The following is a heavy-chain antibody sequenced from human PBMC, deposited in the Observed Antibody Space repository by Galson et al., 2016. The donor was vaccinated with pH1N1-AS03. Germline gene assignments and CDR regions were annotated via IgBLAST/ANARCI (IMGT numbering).Heavy chain of an antibody. V-gene: IGHV1-2*02. D-gene: IGHD1-26*01. CDR2: INPTSGDT. Sequence: SVKVSCKASGYIFTGYYMHWVRQAPGQGLEWMGWINPTSGDTNYAQKFQGRVTMTRDSAISTDYMELRRLRSDDTAVYYCARGAESGWELGGDHWGQGTLVTVSS. CDR3: ARGAESGWELGGDH. CDR1: GYIFTGYY. J-gene: IGHJ4*02.